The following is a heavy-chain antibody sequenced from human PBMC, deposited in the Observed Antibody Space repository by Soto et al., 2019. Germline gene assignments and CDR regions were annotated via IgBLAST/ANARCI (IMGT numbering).Heavy chain of an antibody. J-gene: IGHJ4*02. CDR3: ARDDGLAYCGGDCYS. D-gene: IGHD2-21*02. CDR2: IIPILGIA. CDR1: GGTFSSYT. Sequence: QVQLVQSGAEVKKPGSTVKVSCKASGGTFSSYTISWGRQAPGQGLEWMGRIIPILGIANYAQKFQGRVTITADKSTSTAHMELSSLRSEDTAVYYCARDDGLAYCGGDCYSWGQGTLVTVSS. V-gene: IGHV1-69*02.